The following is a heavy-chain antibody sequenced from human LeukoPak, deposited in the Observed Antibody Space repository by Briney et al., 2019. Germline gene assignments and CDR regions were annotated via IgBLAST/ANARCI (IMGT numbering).Heavy chain of an antibody. CDR3: ARATRRYQLLESYYYGMDV. Sequence: SVEVSCKASGDTFSSYAISWVRQAPGQGLEWMGGIIPIFGTANYAQKFQGRVTITADESTSTAYMELSSLRSEDTAVYYCARATRRYQLLESYYYGMDVWGQGTTVTVSS. J-gene: IGHJ6*02. CDR1: GDTFSSYA. CDR2: IIPIFGTA. D-gene: IGHD2-2*01. V-gene: IGHV1-69*13.